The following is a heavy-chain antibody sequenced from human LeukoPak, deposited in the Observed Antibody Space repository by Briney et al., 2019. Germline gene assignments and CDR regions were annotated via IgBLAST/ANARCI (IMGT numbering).Heavy chain of an antibody. CDR1: GYTFTSYG. Sequence: ASVKVSCKASGYTFTSYGISWVRQAPGQGLEWMGWISAYNGNTNYAQKFQGRVTMTRDTSTSTVYMELSSLRSEDTAVYYCGRESLRYYYDSSGYLTNWGQGTLVTVSS. CDR3: GRESLRYYYDSSGYLTN. D-gene: IGHD3-22*01. J-gene: IGHJ4*02. V-gene: IGHV1-18*01. CDR2: ISAYNGNT.